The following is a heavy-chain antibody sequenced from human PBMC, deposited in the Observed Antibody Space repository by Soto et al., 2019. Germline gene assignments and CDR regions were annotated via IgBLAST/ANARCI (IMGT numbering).Heavy chain of an antibody. D-gene: IGHD3-22*01. V-gene: IGHV3-23*01. Sequence: HPGGSLRLSCAASGFTFSSYAMSWVRQAPGKGLEWVSAIRGSGGSTYYADSVKGRFTISRDNSKNTLYLQMNSLRAEDTAVYYCAKVPITMIVVVINADYWGQGTLVTVSS. CDR1: GFTFSSYA. CDR2: IRGSGGST. J-gene: IGHJ4*02. CDR3: AKVPITMIVVVINADY.